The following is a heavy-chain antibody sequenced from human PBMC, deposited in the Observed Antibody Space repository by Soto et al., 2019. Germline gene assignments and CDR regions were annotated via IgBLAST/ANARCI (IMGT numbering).Heavy chain of an antibody. D-gene: IGHD3-22*01. V-gene: IGHV5-10-1*01. CDR3: ATNYYDSSGYYYGAAFDI. CDR1: GYSFTSYW. Sequence: GESLKISCKGSGYSFTSYWISWVRQMPGKGLEWMGRIDPSDSYTNYSPSFQGHVTISADKPISTAYLQWSSLKASDTAMYYCATNYYDSSGYYYGAAFDIWGQGTMVTVSS. CDR2: IDPSDSYT. J-gene: IGHJ3*02.